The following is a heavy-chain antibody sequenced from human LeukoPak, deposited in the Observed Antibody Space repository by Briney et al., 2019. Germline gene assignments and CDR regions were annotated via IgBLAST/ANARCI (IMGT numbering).Heavy chain of an antibody. V-gene: IGHV3-66*02. D-gene: IGHD4-23*01. J-gene: IGHJ4*02. CDR1: GFTFSSNY. CDR2: IYSGGST. CDR3: ARGGFYGGKDY. Sequence: GGSLRLSCAASGFTFSSNYMSWVRQAPGKGLEWVSVIYSGGSTYYSDSVKGRFTISRDNSKNTLYLQMNSLRAEDTAVYYCARGGFYGGKDYWGQGTLVTVSS.